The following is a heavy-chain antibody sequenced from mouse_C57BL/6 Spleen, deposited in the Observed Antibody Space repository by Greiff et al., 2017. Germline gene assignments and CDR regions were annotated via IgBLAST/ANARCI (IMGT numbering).Heavy chain of an antibody. CDR3: ARQVAYWYFDV. CDR2: IDPNSGGT. Sequence: QVQLQQPGAELVKPGASVKLSCKASGYTFTSYWMHWVKQRPGRGLEWIGRIDPNSGGTKYNEKFKSKATLTVDKPSSTAYMQLSSLPSEDSAVYYCARQVAYWYFDVWGTGTTVTVSS. V-gene: IGHV1-72*01. CDR1: GYTFTSYW. J-gene: IGHJ1*03. D-gene: IGHD1-1*02.